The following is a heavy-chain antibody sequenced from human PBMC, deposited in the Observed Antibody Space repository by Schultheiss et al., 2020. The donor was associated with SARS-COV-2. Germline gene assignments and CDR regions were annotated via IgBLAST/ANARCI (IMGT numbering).Heavy chain of an antibody. CDR2: IYTSGTT. V-gene: IGHV4-39*07. Sequence: SETLSLTCTVSGDSISSSSYYWGWIRQPPGKGLEWIGRIYTSGTTDYNPSLKSRVTILLDTSKNQFSLKLSSVTAADTAVYYCARGSVARYWYFDLWGRGTLVTVSS. CDR3: ARGSVARYWYFDL. J-gene: IGHJ2*01. CDR1: GDSISSSSYY. D-gene: IGHD3-10*01.